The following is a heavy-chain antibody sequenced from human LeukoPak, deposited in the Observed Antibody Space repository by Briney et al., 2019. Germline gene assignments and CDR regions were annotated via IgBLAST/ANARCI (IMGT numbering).Heavy chain of an antibody. CDR3: AGTYTYYYYYYMDV. V-gene: IGHV4-59*01. J-gene: IGHJ6*03. CDR2: IHYSGST. CDR1: GVSISYYY. D-gene: IGHD2-2*02. Sequence: SETLSLTCTVSGVSISYYYWSWIRQPPGKGLEWIGYIHYSGSTNYNPSLKSRVTILVDTSKNQFSLKLSSVTAADTAVYYCAGTYTYYYYYYMDVWGKGTTVTISS.